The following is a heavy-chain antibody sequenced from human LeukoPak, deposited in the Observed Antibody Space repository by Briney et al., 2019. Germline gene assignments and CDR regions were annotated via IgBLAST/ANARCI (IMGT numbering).Heavy chain of an antibody. CDR1: GGSISSGGYY. V-gene: IGHV4-61*08. CDR3: ASRSPGAFDI. J-gene: IGHJ3*02. CDR2: IYYSGST. D-gene: IGHD1-26*01. Sequence: SETLSLTCTVSGGSISSGGYYWSWIRQHPGKGLEWIGYIYYSGSTNYNPSLKSRVTISVDTSKNQFSLKLSSVTAADTAVYYCASRSPGAFDIWGQGTMVTVSS.